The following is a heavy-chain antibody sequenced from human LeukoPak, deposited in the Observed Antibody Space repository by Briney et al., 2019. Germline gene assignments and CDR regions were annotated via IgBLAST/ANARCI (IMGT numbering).Heavy chain of an antibody. CDR1: GGSISSDY. J-gene: IGHJ6*02. Sequence: PSETLSLTCTVSGGSISSDYWSWIRQPPGKGLEWIGYIYYSGSTNYYPSLKSRVTISVDTSKNQFSLKLSSVTAADTAVYYCAKEADYYGMDVWGQGTTVTVSS. V-gene: IGHV4-59*01. CDR3: AKEADYYGMDV. CDR2: IYYSGST.